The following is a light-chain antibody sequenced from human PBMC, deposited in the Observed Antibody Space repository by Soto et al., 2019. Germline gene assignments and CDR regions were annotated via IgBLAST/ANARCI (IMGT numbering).Light chain of an antibody. V-gene: IGKV3-20*01. CDR2: DAS. Sequence: EMVLTQSPGTLSLSPGERATLSCRASQSVSSSYLAWYQQKPGQPPRLLISDASSRATGIPDRFSGSASGTDFTLTISSLEPEDFAVYSCQQYGRSPPSWTFGQGTKVEIK. CDR3: QQYGRSPPSWT. J-gene: IGKJ1*01. CDR1: QSVSSSY.